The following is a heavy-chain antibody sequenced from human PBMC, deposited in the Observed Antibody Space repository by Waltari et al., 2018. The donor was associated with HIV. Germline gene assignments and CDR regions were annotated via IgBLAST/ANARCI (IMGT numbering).Heavy chain of an antibody. D-gene: IGHD2-15*01. Sequence: QVPLVQSGAEVKKPGGSVKVSCKVYGYSLSELSMHWVPQAPGKGLEWMGGFDPEQGKTIYAQNFQGRVTMTEDAATDTAYMELSSLRSEDTAVYYCTTEGLYCSGGTCYSRFDPWGQGTLVTVSS. CDR2: FDPEQGKT. V-gene: IGHV1-24*01. CDR3: TTEGLYCSGGTCYSRFDP. J-gene: IGHJ5*02. CDR1: GYSLSELS.